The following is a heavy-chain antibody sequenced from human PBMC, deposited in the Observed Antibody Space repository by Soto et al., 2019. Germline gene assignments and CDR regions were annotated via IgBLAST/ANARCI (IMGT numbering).Heavy chain of an antibody. Sequence: SETLSLTCTVSGGSISSYYWSWIRQPPGRGLEWIGYIYYSGSTNYNPSLKSRVTISVDTSKNQFSLKLSSVTAADTAVYYCARARGDSYGFDYWGQGTLVTVSS. CDR3: ARARGDSYGFDY. D-gene: IGHD5-18*01. V-gene: IGHV4-59*01. CDR2: IYYSGST. CDR1: GGSISSYY. J-gene: IGHJ4*02.